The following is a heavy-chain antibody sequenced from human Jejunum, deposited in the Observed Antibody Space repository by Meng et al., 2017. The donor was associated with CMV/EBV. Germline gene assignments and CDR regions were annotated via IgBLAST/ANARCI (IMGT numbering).Heavy chain of an antibody. CDR1: GGSINNYY. CDR2: IYYSGYT. V-gene: IGHV4-59*01. D-gene: IGHD3-16*02. CDR3: AKGGSYRDLDY. Sequence: TCTVSGGSINNYYLNWIRQPPGKGLEWIGYIYYSGYTKYNSSLKSRLTISVDTSKNQFSLNLNSVTAADTAVYYCAKGGSYRDLDYWGQGTLVTVSS. J-gene: IGHJ4*02.